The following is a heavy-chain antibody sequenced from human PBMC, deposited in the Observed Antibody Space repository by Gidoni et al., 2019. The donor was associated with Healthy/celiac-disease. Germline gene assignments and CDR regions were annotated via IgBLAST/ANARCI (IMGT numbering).Heavy chain of an antibody. Sequence: EVQLVESGGGLIQPGGSLRLSCAASGFTVSSNYMSWVRQAPGKGLEWVSVIYSGGSTYYADSVKGRFTISRDNSKNTLYLQMNSLRAEDTAVYYCARSKEPITMVRGAFDYWGQGTLVTVSS. CDR2: IYSGGST. D-gene: IGHD3-10*01. CDR3: ARSKEPITMVRGAFDY. J-gene: IGHJ4*02. CDR1: GFTVSSNY. V-gene: IGHV3-53*01.